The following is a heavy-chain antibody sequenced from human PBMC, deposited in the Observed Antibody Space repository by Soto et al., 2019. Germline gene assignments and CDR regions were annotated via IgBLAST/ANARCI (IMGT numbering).Heavy chain of an antibody. Sequence: GGSLRLSCAASGFTFSSYAMHRVRQAPGKGLEWVAVISYDGSNKYYADSVKGRFTISRDNSKNTLHLQMTSLRADDTAVYYCARAAVRFLEWLTPNYYGMDVWGQGTTVTVSS. D-gene: IGHD3-3*01. J-gene: IGHJ6*02. V-gene: IGHV3-30-3*01. CDR2: ISYDGSNK. CDR3: ARAAVRFLEWLTPNYYGMDV. CDR1: GFTFSSYA.